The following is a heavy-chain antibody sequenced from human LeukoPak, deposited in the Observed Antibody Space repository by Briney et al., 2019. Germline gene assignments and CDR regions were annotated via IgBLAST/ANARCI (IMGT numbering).Heavy chain of an antibody. CDR3: ATISSGWSTIDY. CDR2: LGSSSSYI. D-gene: IGHD6-19*01. V-gene: IGHV3-21*01. Sequence: GGSLRLSCAASGFTFSSYSMSWVRQAPGKGLEWVSFLGSSSSYIYYADSVKGRFTISRDNAKNSLYLQMNSLRAEDTAVYYCATISSGWSTIDYWGQGTLVTVSS. CDR1: GFTFSSYS. J-gene: IGHJ4*02.